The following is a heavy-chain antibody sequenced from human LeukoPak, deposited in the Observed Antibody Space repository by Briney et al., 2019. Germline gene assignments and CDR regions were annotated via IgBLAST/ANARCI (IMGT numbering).Heavy chain of an antibody. CDR3: ARGQYSYGYPRNFDY. CDR2: IYHSGST. Sequence: SETLSLTCTVSGYSISSGYYWGWIRQPPGKGLEWIGSIYHSGSTNYNPSLKSRVTISVDTSKNQFSLKLSSVTAADTAVYYCARGQYSYGYPRNFDYWGQGTLVTVSS. CDR1: GYSISSGYY. D-gene: IGHD5-18*01. J-gene: IGHJ4*02. V-gene: IGHV4-38-2*02.